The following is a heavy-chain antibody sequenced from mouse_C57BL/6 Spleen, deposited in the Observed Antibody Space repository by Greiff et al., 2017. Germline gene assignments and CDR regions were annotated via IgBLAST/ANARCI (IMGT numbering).Heavy chain of an antibody. CDR3: ARSDYYGSRAMGY. D-gene: IGHD1-1*01. CDR2: IDPSDSET. J-gene: IGHJ4*01. Sequence: QVQLQQPGAELVRPGSSVKLSCKASGYTFTSYWMHWVKQRPIQGLEWIGNIDPSDSETHYNQKFKDKATLTVDKSSSTAYMQLSSLTAEDSAVYYCARSDYYGSRAMGYWGQGTSVTVSS. V-gene: IGHV1-52*01. CDR1: GYTFTSYW.